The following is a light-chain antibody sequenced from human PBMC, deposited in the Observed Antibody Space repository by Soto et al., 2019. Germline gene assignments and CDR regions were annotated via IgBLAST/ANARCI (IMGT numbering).Light chain of an antibody. J-gene: IGKJ5*01. Sequence: DIVMTQSPLSLPVTPGEPASISCRSSQSLLQTNGNTYLDWYLQKPGQSPQLLIYLGSNRASGVPDRFSGSGSGTDFTLKISRVEAVDVGVYYCMQALQTAFTFGQGTRLDIK. V-gene: IGKV2-28*01. CDR1: QSLLQTNGNTY. CDR3: MQALQTAFT. CDR2: LGS.